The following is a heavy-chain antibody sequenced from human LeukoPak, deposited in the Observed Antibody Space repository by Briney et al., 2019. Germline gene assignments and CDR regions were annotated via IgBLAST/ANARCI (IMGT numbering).Heavy chain of an antibody. CDR3: ARDQDAKAVTGYPIGY. D-gene: IGHD2-21*02. V-gene: IGHV3-33*01. J-gene: IGHJ4*02. CDR1: GFSFSDNG. CDR2: IWYDGRNR. Sequence: GGSLRLSCATPGFSFSDNGMHWVRKAPGKGLEWVALIWYDGRNRYYADSVEGRFTISRDIFEKTLYLQMNSLKVADTAVYYCARDQDAKAVTGYPIGYWGQGTLVSVT.